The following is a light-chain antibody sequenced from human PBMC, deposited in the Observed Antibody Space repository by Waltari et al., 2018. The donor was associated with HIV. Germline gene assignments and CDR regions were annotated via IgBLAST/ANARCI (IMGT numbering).Light chain of an antibody. CDR3: YSSDSSGNYYV. J-gene: IGLJ1*01. Sequence: SYELTQPPSVSVSPGQTARITCSGDALPKKYAYWYQQKSGQAPILIMYDDDKRPSGIPGRISGSSSGTMATWTISGAQVEDEADYYCYSSDSSGNYYVFGTGTKVTVL. CDR2: DDD. CDR1: ALPKKY. V-gene: IGLV3-10*01.